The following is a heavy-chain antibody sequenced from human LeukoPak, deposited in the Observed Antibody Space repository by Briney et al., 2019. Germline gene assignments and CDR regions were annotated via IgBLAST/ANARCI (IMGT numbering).Heavy chain of an antibody. CDR2: ISSSGSTI. V-gene: IGHV3-11*01. D-gene: IGHD3-22*01. J-gene: IGHJ4*02. Sequence: GGSLRLSCAASGFTFSDYYMSWIRQAPGKGLEWVSYISSSGSTIYYADSVKGRFTISRDNAKNSLYLQMNSLRAEDTAVYYCVNYYDSSGYYAGAIDYWSQGTLVTVSS. CDR3: VNYYDSSGYYAGAIDY. CDR1: GFTFSDYY.